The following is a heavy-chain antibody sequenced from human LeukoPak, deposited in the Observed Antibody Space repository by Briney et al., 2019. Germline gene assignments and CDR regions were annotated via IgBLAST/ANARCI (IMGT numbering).Heavy chain of an antibody. V-gene: IGHV3-20*04. J-gene: IGHJ4*02. CDR3: ARDLSGEFDY. CDR2: INWNGGST. D-gene: IGHD3-16*02. CDR1: GFTFDXXX. Sequence: GGSLRLSCAASGFTFDXXXXXXVRQAPGKGLEXVSGINWNGGSTGYADSVKGRFTISRGNAKNSLYLQMNSLRAEDTALYYCARDLSGEFDYWGQGTLVTVSS.